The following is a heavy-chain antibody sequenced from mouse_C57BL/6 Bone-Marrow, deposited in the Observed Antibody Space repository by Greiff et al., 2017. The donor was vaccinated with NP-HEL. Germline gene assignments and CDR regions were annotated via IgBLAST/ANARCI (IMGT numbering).Heavy chain of an antibody. CDR3: ARDHYGSYYFDY. Sequence: EVKVVESGGDLVKPGGSLKLSCAASGFTFSSYGMSWVRQTPDKRLEWVATISSGGSYTYYPDSVKGRFTISRDNAKNTLYLQMSSLKSEDTAMYYCARDHYGSYYFDYWGQGTTLTVSS. V-gene: IGHV5-6*01. CDR1: GFTFSSYG. J-gene: IGHJ2*01. CDR2: ISSGGSYT. D-gene: IGHD1-1*01.